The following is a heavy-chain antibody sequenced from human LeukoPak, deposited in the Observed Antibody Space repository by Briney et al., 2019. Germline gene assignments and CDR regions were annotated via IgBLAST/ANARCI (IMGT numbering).Heavy chain of an antibody. CDR2: IKQDGSEK. Sequence: GGSLRLSCAASGFTFSSYAMSWVRQAPGKGLEWVANIKQDGSEKYYVDSVKGRFTISRDNAKNSLYLQMNSLRAEDTAVYYCARVTGDYDFWSGPYYYYYMDVWGKGTTVTVSS. V-gene: IGHV3-7*01. J-gene: IGHJ6*03. CDR1: GFTFSSYA. CDR3: ARVTGDYDFWSGPYYYYYMDV. D-gene: IGHD3-3*01.